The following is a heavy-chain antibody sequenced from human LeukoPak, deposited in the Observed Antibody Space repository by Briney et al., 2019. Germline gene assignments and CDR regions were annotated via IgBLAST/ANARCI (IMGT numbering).Heavy chain of an antibody. CDR2: VSFSGNT. CDR3: ARDRGSSRSYFDY. V-gene: IGHV4-31*03. D-gene: IGHD6-6*01. J-gene: IGHJ4*02. Sequence: PSETLSLTCSVSGGSINIGGFYWSWIRQLPGADLEWIGYVSFSGNTYYSPSLKSRVTIAIDSSKNQCSLRLSSVTAADTAVYYCARDRGSSRSYFDYWGQGSLVTVSS. CDR1: GGSINIGGFY.